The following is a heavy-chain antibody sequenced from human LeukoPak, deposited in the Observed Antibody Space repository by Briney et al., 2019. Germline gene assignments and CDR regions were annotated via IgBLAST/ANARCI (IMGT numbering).Heavy chain of an antibody. D-gene: IGHD2-2*02. CDR2: IYTSEST. CDR3: ARRVLDCSSTSCYTGYAFDI. V-gene: IGHV4-4*07. J-gene: IGHJ3*02. Sequence: SETLSLTCTVSGGSISSYYWSWIRQPAGKGLEWIGRIYTSESTNYNPSLKSRVTMSIDTSKNQFSLKLSSVTAADTAVYYCARRVLDCSSTSCYTGYAFDIWGQGTMVTVSS. CDR1: GGSISSYY.